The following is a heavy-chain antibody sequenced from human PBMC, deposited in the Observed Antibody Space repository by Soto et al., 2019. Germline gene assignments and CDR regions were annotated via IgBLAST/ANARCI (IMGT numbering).Heavy chain of an antibody. CDR2: ISGSGGST. D-gene: IGHD6-19*01. CDR3: AKGPRSSGWYGGEYFQH. J-gene: IGHJ1*01. CDR1: GFTFSSYA. Sequence: HPGGSLRLSCAASGFTFSSYAMSWVRQAPGKGLEWVSAISGSGGSTYYADSVKGRFTISRDNSKNTLYLQMNSLRAEDTAVYYCAKGPRSSGWYGGEYFQHWGQGTLVTVSS. V-gene: IGHV3-23*01.